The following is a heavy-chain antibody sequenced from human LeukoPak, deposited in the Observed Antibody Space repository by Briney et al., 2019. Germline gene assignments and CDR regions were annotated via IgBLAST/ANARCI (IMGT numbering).Heavy chain of an antibody. CDR2: ISSSSSYI. D-gene: IGHD5-18*01. CDR3: ARGENNYGYYYSDY. CDR1: EFTFSTYS. V-gene: IGHV3-21*01. J-gene: IGHJ4*02. Sequence: GGSLGLSCAASEFTFSTYSMNWVRQAPGKGLEWVSSISSSSSYIYYADSVKGRFTISRDNAKNSLYLQMNSLRAEDTAVYYCARGENNYGYYYSDYWGQGTLVTFSS.